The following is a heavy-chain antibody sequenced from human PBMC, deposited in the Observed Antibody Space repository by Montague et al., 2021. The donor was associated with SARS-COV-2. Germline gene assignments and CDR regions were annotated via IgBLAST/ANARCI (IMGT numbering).Heavy chain of an antibody. J-gene: IGHJ3*02. CDR3: AHRRALWDAFDN. CDR2: IYWDDDK. D-gene: IGHD3-16*01. V-gene: IGHV2-5*02. Sequence: PALVKPTQTLTLTCTFSGFSLSTSGVGVGWIRQPPGKALEWLALIYWDDDKRYSPSLKSRLTITKDTSKNQVVLTMTNMDPVDTATYYCAHRRALWDAFDNWGQGTMVTVSS. CDR1: GFSLSTSGVG.